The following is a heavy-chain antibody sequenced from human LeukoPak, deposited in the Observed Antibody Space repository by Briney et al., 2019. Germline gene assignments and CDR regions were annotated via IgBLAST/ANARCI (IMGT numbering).Heavy chain of an antibody. J-gene: IGHJ4*02. CDR3: ARTYGSGSLDY. V-gene: IGHV3-23*01. CDR2: ISGSGGST. CDR1: GFTFSSYA. Sequence: PGGSLRLSCAASGFTFSSYAMSWVRQAPGKGLEWVSAISGSGGSTYYADSVQGRFTISRDNAKNSIYLQMNGLTAEDTAVYYCARTYGSGSLDYGGQGTLVTVSS. D-gene: IGHD2-15*01.